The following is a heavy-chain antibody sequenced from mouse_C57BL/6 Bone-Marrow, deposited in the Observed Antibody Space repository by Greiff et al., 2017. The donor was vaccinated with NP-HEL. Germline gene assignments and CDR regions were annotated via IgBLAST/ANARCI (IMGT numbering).Heavy chain of an antibody. CDR3: ARHYGNYGFFFDD. CDR2: IDPSDSYT. D-gene: IGHD2-1*01. Sequence: QVQLKQPGAELVRPGTSVKLSCKASGYTFTSYWMHWVKQRPGQGLEWIGVIDPSDSYTTYNQKFKGKATLTVDTSSSTAYMQLSSLTSEDSAVYYCARHYGNYGFFFDDWGQGTTLTVSS. V-gene: IGHV1-59*01. CDR1: GYTFTSYW. J-gene: IGHJ2*01.